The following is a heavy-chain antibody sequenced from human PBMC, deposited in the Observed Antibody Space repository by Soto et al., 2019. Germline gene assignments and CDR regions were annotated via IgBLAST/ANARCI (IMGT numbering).Heavy chain of an antibody. CDR1: GFPFSDYT. Sequence: EVQLVESGGGLVQPGGSLRLSCDASGFPFSDYTMNWVRQAPGKGLEWVSYISSGSASIYYADSVKGRFTISRDNAKNSLYLQMNSLRDEDAAVYDCARDASLNLAALDCWGQGTLVTVSS. CDR2: ISSGSASI. CDR3: ARDASLNLAALDC. V-gene: IGHV3-48*02. J-gene: IGHJ4*02. D-gene: IGHD3-16*01.